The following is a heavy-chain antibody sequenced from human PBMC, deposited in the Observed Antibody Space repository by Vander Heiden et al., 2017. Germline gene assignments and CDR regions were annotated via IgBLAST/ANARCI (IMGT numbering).Heavy chain of an antibody. Sequence: QVQLVQSGAEVKKPGSSVKVSCKASGGTFSSYAISWVRQAPGQGLEWMGGIIPILGIANYAQKFQGRVTITADKSTSTAYMELRSLRSEDTAVYYCARDLGPVNWFDPWGQGTLVTVSS. J-gene: IGHJ5*02. CDR3: ARDLGPVNWFDP. CDR2: IIPILGIA. D-gene: IGHD6-19*01. V-gene: IGHV1-69*10. CDR1: GGTFSSYA.